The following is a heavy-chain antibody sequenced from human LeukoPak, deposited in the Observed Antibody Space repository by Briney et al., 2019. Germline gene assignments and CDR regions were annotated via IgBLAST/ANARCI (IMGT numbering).Heavy chain of an antibody. J-gene: IGHJ4*02. V-gene: IGHV3-20*04. CDR2: INWNGGST. CDR3: ARAHYPYYYDSSGSAGGGQHSPHPYQDFDY. Sequence: PGGSLRLSCAASGFTFDDYGMSWVRQAPGKGLEWVSGINWNGGSTGYADSVKGRFTISRDNAKNSLYLQMNSLRAEDTALYYCARAHYPYYYDSSGSAGGGQHSPHPYQDFDYWGQGTLVTGSS. D-gene: IGHD3-22*01. CDR1: GFTFDDYG.